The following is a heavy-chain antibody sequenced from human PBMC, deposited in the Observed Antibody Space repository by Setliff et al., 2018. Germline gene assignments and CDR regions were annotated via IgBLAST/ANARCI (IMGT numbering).Heavy chain of an antibody. CDR1: AGSINSGDYF. J-gene: IGHJ2*01. Sequence: SETLSLTCTVSAGSINSGDYFWSWFRQLPGKGLEWIGYIYYTGSTHYNPSLKSRLTMSVDTSKNQFSLNLKSVTAADTAVYFCARDGSYYDRGGNRTWFFDLWGRGTLGTVS. CDR2: IYYTGST. CDR3: ARDGSYYDRGGNRTWFFDL. D-gene: IGHD3-22*01. V-gene: IGHV4-31*03.